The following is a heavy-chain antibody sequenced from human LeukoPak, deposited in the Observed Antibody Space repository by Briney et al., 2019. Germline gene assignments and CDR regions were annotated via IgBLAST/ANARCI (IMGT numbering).Heavy chain of an antibody. Sequence: GGSLRLSCAASGFTFSSYGMHWVRQAPGKGREWVALIWYDGSNEYYADSVKGRFTISRDNSKNALYLQMNSLRAEDTAVYYCAREGDFDWLFHYWGQGTLVTVSS. D-gene: IGHD3-9*01. CDR3: AREGDFDWLFHY. V-gene: IGHV3-33*01. CDR2: IWYDGSNE. CDR1: GFTFSSYG. J-gene: IGHJ4*02.